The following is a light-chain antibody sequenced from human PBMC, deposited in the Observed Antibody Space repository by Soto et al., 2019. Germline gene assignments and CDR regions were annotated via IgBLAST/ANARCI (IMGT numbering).Light chain of an antibody. Sequence: EIVLTQSTGTLPLSLGQGVTLFGRASQSVTSRSTAWHQQKPSQAPRLLIYGASTSATGIPARFSGSGSGTEFTLTISSLQSEDVAVYYCQQYNNWPSFGQGTKVDIK. CDR3: QQYNNWPS. V-gene: IGKV3-15*01. J-gene: IGKJ1*01. CDR2: GAS. CDR1: QSVTSR.